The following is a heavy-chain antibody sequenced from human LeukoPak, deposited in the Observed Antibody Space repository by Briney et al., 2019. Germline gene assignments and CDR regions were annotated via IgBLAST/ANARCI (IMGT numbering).Heavy chain of an antibody. CDR1: GGTFSSYA. CDR3: ARDPAAAWTSDY. CDR2: IIPILGIA. D-gene: IGHD6-13*01. V-gene: IGHV1-69*04. J-gene: IGHJ4*02. Sequence: ASVKVSCKASGGTFSSYAIIWVRQAPGQGLEWMGRIIPILGIANYAQKFQGRVTITADKSTSTAYMELSSLRSEDTAVYYCARDPAAAWTSDYWGQGTLVTVSS.